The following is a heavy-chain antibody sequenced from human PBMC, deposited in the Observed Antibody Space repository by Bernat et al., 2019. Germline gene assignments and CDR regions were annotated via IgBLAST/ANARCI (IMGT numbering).Heavy chain of an antibody. CDR2: ISYDGSNK. CDR1: GFTFSSYG. Sequence: QVQLVESGGGVVQPGRSLRLSCAASGFTFSSYGMHWVRQAPGKGLEWVAVISYDGSNKYYADSVKGRFTISRDNSKNTLYLQMNSLRAEDTAVYYCAKADYDYVWGSNKGDYYGMDVWGQGTTVTVSS. D-gene: IGHD3-16*01. CDR3: AKADYDYVWGSNKGDYYGMDV. V-gene: IGHV3-30*18. J-gene: IGHJ6*02.